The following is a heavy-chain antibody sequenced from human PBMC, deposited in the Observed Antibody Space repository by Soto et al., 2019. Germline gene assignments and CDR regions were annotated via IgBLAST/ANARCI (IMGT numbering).Heavy chain of an antibody. CDR3: STIPRNSRGQPFGC. CDR1: GFTFDDYA. CDR2: IRSERYGGTA. Sequence: EMQLVESGGGLVEPGRSLRLSCTGSGFTFDDYAISWFRQTPGRGLECIGFIRSERYGGTADYAASVQGRFTISREDSKSVAFLQMNSLKSDDTGVYFCSTIPRNSRGQPFGCWGQGTLVTVSS. V-gene: IGHV3-49*03. J-gene: IGHJ4*02. D-gene: IGHD3-22*01.